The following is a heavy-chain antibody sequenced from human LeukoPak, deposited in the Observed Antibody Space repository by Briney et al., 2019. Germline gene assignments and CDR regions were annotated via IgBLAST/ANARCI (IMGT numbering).Heavy chain of an antibody. Sequence: PSETLSLTCAVYGGSFSGYYWSWIRQPPGKGLEWIGEINHSGRTNYNPSLKSRVTISVDTSKNQFSLKLSSVTAADTAVYYCARAPNYGPFDPWGQGTLVTVSS. D-gene: IGHD4-17*01. CDR1: GGSFSGYY. V-gene: IGHV4-34*01. J-gene: IGHJ5*02. CDR2: INHSGRT. CDR3: ARAPNYGPFDP.